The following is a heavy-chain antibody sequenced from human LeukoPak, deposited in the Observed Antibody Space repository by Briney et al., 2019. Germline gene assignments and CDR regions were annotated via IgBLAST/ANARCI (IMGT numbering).Heavy chain of an antibody. V-gene: IGHV3-74*01. CDR2: IFSDGSNT. CDR3: ARISGFTLDY. CDR1: GFTFSRYQ. J-gene: IGHJ4*02. Sequence: PGGSLRLSCAASGFTFSRYQMHWARQAPGKGLVWVSRIFSDGSNTVYADSVKGRFTISRDNAKNTLYLQMSSLRDEDTAVYYCARISGFTLDYWGPGTLVTVSS.